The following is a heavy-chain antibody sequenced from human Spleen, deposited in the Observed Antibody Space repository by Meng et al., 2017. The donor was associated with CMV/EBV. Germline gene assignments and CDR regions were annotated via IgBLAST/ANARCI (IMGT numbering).Heavy chain of an antibody. CDR1: SGSLTTSDSY. D-gene: IGHD4-17*01. J-gene: IGHJ4*02. CDR3: ASLVGYPYGDDRDY. Sequence: GSLRLSCTASSGSLTTSDSYWGWIRQSPGERLEWVGTIYHTGTPYYNPSLRSRVTISVDTSKNQFSLKLSSVTAADTAVYYCASLVGYPYGDDRDYWGQGTLVTVSS. CDR2: IYHTGTP. V-gene: IGHV4-39*07.